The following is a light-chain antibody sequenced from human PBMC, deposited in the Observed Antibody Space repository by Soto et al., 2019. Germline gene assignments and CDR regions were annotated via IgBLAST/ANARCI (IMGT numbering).Light chain of an antibody. CDR3: GSYTTSTTLYVG. CDR1: SSDIGYYNY. V-gene: IGLV2-14*03. J-gene: IGLJ2*01. Sequence: QSVLTQPASVSGSPGQSITISCTGTSSDIGYYNYVSWYQHHPGKAPKLMIYDVSNRPSGVSNRFSGSKSGNTASLTISGLQAEDEADYYCGSYTTSTTLYVGFGGGTKLTVL. CDR2: DVS.